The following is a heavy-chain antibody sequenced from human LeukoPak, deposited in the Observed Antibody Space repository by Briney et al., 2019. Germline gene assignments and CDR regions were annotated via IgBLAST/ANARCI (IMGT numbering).Heavy chain of an antibody. V-gene: IGHV1-18*01. J-gene: IGHJ4*02. Sequence: ASVKVSCKASGYIYTSYGINWVRQAPGQGLEWMGWISAYNGNTKYAQKLQGRVTMTTDTSTSTAHMELRSLRTDDTAVYYCARGIRSPLFDYWGLGTLVTVSP. D-gene: IGHD3-16*01. CDR1: GYIYTSYG. CDR2: ISAYNGNT. CDR3: ARGIRSPLFDY.